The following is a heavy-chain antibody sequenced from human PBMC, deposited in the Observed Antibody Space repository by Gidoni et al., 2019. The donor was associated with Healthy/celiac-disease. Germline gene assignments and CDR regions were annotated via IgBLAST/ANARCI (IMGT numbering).Heavy chain of an antibody. CDR1: GFSLSTSGVG. J-gene: IGHJ4*02. V-gene: IGHV2-5*02. D-gene: IGHD3-3*01. CDR3: AHWEDYDFWSGLGPGGGFDY. CDR2: IYWDDDK. Sequence: QITLKESGPTLVKPTQTLTLTCTFSGFSLSTSGVGVGWIRQPPGKALEWLALIYWDDDKRYSPSLKSRLTITKDTSKNQVVLTMTNMDPVDTATYYCAHWEDYDFWSGLGPGGGFDYWGQGTLVTVSS.